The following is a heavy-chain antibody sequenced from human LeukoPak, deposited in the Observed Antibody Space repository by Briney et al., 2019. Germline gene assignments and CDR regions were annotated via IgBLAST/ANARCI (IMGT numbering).Heavy chain of an antibody. CDR1: GGSLHRSF. V-gene: IGHV4-59*01. D-gene: IGHD3/OR15-3a*01. Sequence: SETLSLTCVVSGGSLHRSFWTWVRQPPGKGLEWIGLIYSSGTTDYSPSLKRRLTISIDTSKNQFSLRLASVTTADTAVYYCGRRPAVDGPIDSWGQGTLVAVSS. J-gene: IGHJ4*02. CDR3: GRRPAVDGPIDS. CDR2: IYSSGTT.